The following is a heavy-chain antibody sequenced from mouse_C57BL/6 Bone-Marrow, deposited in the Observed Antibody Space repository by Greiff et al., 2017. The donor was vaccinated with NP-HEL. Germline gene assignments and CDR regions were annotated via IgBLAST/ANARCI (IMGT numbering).Heavy chain of an antibody. CDR3: TTGIRGY. CDR1: GFNIKDDY. J-gene: IGHJ2*01. Sequence: VQLQQSGAELVRPGASVKLSCTASGFNIKDDYMHWVKQRPEQGLEWIGWIDPENGDTEYASKFQGKATITADTSSNTAYLQLSSLTSEDTAVYYCTTGIRGYWGQGTPLTVSS. V-gene: IGHV14-4*01. CDR2: IDPENGDT.